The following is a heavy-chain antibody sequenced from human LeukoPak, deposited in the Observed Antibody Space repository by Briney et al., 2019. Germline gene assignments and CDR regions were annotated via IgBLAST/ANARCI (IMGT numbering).Heavy chain of an antibody. V-gene: IGHV4-30-2*01. CDR1: GGSISSGGYY. CDR2: IYHSGST. CDR3: ARGPDYYGSHG. D-gene: IGHD3-10*01. J-gene: IGHJ4*02. Sequence: PSQTLSLTCTVSGGSISSGGYYWSWIRQPPGKGLEWIGYIYHSGSTYYNPSLKSRVTISVDRSKNQFSLKLSSVTAADTAVYYCARGPDYYGSHGWGQGTLVTVSS.